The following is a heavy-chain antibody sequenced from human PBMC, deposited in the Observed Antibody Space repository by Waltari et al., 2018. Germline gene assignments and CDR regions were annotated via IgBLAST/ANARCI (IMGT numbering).Heavy chain of an antibody. V-gene: IGHV4-4*07. CDR2: IYTSGST. J-gene: IGHJ6*03. Sequence: QVQLQESGPGLVKPSETLSLTCTVSGGSISSYYWSWLRQPAGKGLEWIGRIYTSGSTNYNPSLKSRVTMSVDTSKNQFSLKLSSVTAADTAVYYCARMGETGIIHYYYYMDVWGKGTTVTISS. D-gene: IGHD1-1*01. CDR1: GGSISSYY. CDR3: ARMGETGIIHYYYYMDV.